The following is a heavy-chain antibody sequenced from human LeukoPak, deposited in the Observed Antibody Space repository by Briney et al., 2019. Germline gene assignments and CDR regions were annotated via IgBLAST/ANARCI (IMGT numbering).Heavy chain of an antibody. V-gene: IGHV1-69*13. D-gene: IGHD6-13*01. CDR2: IIPIFGTA. Sequence: SVKVSCKASGGTFSSYAISWVRQAPGQGLEWMGGIIPIFGTANYAQKFQGRVTITADESTSTAYMELSSLRSEDAAVYYCARQGTYVGYSSSWYAHWGQGTLVTVSS. CDR1: GGTFSSYA. CDR3: ARQGTYVGYSSSWYAH. J-gene: IGHJ5*02.